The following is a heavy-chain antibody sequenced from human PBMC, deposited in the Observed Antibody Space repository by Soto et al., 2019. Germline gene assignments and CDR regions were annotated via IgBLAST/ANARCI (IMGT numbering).Heavy chain of an antibody. V-gene: IGHV3-21*01. D-gene: IGHD3-9*01. Sequence: EVQLVESGGGLVKPGGSLRLSCAASGFTFSSYSMNWVRQAPGKGLEWVSSISSSSSYIYYADSVKGRFTISRDNAKNSLYLQMNSLRAEDTAVYYCARDDVLRYFDWSSYGMDVWGQGTTVTVSS. CDR1: GFTFSSYS. CDR3: ARDDVLRYFDWSSYGMDV. J-gene: IGHJ6*02. CDR2: ISSSSSYI.